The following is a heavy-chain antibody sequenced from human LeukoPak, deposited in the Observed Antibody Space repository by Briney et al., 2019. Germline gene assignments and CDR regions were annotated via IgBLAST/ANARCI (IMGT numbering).Heavy chain of an antibody. CDR3: ARSYSSGWNGH. CDR2: VYYSGST. D-gene: IGHD6-19*01. Sequence: PSETLSLTCTVSGGPISSTSYYWGWLRQPPGKELEWIGSVYYSGSTYYNPSLKSRVTISVDTSKNQFALKLSSVTAADTAVYYCARSYSSGWNGHWGQGTLVTVSS. J-gene: IGHJ4*02. V-gene: IGHV4-39*01. CDR1: GGPISSTSYY.